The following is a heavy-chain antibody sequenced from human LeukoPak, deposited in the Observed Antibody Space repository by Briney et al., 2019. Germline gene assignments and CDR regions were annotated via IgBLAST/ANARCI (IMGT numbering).Heavy chain of an antibody. Sequence: SETLSLTCAVYGGSFSNFYWSWIRQPSGKGLEWIGEINHSGSTNYNPSHKSRVTISVDTSKNQFSLKLSSVTAADTAMYYCARGGTGWDDAYFYYYYGMDVWGQGTTVTVSS. CDR3: ARGGTGWDDAYFYYYYGMDV. CDR2: INHSGST. D-gene: IGHD3/OR15-3a*01. CDR1: GGSFSNFY. J-gene: IGHJ6*02. V-gene: IGHV4-34*01.